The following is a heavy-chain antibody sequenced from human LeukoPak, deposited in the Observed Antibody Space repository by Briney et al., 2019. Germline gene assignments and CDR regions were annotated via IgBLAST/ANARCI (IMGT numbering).Heavy chain of an antibody. CDR1: GFTFSHAW. Sequence: GGSLRLSCAVSGFTFSHAWMSWVRQAPGKGLEWVGRIKSKIDGGTTDYAAPVKGRFTISRDDSKNTLYLQMNSLRAEDTAVYYCAKDPELTGDPRFDYWGQGTLVTVSS. CDR2: IKSKIDGGTT. V-gene: IGHV3-15*01. CDR3: AKDPELTGDPRFDY. J-gene: IGHJ4*02. D-gene: IGHD7-27*01.